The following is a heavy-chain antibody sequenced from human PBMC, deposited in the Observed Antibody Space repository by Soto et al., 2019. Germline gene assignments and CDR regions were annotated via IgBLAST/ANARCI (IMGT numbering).Heavy chain of an antibody. J-gene: IGHJ2*01. Sequence: QVQLVESGGGVVQPGRSLRLSCAASGFTFSSYGMHWVSQAPGKGLEWVAVIWYDGSNKYYADSVKGRFTISRDNSKNTLYLQMNSLRAEDTAVYYCASFTSGWEQRYFDLWGRGTLVTVSS. D-gene: IGHD6-19*01. CDR1: GFTFSSYG. CDR3: ASFTSGWEQRYFDL. V-gene: IGHV3-33*01. CDR2: IWYDGSNK.